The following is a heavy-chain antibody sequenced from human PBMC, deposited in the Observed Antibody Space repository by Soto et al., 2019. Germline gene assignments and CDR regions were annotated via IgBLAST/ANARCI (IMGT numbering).Heavy chain of an antibody. J-gene: IGHJ1*01. CDR2: MNPNSGNT. Sequence: QVQLVQSGAEVKKPGASVKVSCKASGYTFTSYDINWVRQATGQGLEWMGWMNPNSGNTGYAQRFQGRVTMTRNTSITTAYMELSSLRSDDTAVYYCARGADPRMYCSGGSCLTAADEYFQHWGQGTLVTVSS. D-gene: IGHD2-15*01. V-gene: IGHV1-8*01. CDR1: GYTFTSYD. CDR3: ARGADPRMYCSGGSCLTAADEYFQH.